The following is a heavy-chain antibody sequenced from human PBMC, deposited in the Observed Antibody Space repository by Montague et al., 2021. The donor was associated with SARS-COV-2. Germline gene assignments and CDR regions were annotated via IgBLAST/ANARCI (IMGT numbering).Heavy chain of an antibody. CDR3: ARGDRSTYFDFWNGFNYYYYMDV. J-gene: IGHJ6*03. D-gene: IGHD3-3*01. CDR1: GYTFTNYD. CDR2: MNPNSGNT. Sequence: SVKVSCKASGYTFTNYDINWVRQATGRGLEWMGWMNPNSGNTGYAQKFQGRVTITRHTSISTAYMELSSLRSEDTAVYYCARGDRSTYFDFWNGFNYYYYMDVWGKGTTVTVSS. V-gene: IGHV1-8*01.